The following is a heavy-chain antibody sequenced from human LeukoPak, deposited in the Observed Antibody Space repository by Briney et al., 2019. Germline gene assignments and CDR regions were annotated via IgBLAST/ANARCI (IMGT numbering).Heavy chain of an antibody. CDR3: ARAREGYCSSTSCSLLWY. D-gene: IGHD2-2*01. J-gene: IGHJ4*02. CDR2: IIPILGIA. CDR1: GGTFSSYA. Sequence: GASVKVSCKASGGTFSSYAISWVRQAPGQGLEWMGRIIPILGIANYAQKFQGRVTITADKSTSTAYVELSSLRSEDTAVYYCARAREGYCSSTSCSLLWYWGQGTLVTVSS. V-gene: IGHV1-69*04.